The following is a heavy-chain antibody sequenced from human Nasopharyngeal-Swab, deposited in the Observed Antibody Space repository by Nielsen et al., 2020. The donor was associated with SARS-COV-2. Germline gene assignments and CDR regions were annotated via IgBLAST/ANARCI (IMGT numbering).Heavy chain of an antibody. Sequence: SETLSLTCTVSGVSITSQYWSWIRQPPGKGLEWIGYISHNSGTSYNPSLKSRVTMFMDTSKNQFSLRLRSVTAADTAVYYCARGLVDVNMMLVVIGFSYWLDSWGQGTLVTVSS. CDR2: ISHNSGT. CDR3: ARGLVDVNMMLVVIGFSYWLDS. D-gene: IGHD3-22*01. J-gene: IGHJ5*01. V-gene: IGHV4-59*11. CDR1: GVSITSQY.